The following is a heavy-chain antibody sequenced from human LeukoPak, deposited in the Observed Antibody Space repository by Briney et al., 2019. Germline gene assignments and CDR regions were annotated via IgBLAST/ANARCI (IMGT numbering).Heavy chain of an antibody. CDR1: GGSISSYY. CDR2: IYYSGST. CDR3: ARVFSLAESRFMVRGVTTDLGFDY. V-gene: IGHV4-59*01. J-gene: IGHJ4*02. D-gene: IGHD3-10*01. Sequence: PSETLSLTCTVAGGSISSYYWSWVRQPAGKGLGWLGYIYYSGSTNYNPSLKSRVTISVDTSKNQFSLKLSSVTAADTAVYYCARVFSLAESRFMVRGVTTDLGFDYWGQGTLVTVSS.